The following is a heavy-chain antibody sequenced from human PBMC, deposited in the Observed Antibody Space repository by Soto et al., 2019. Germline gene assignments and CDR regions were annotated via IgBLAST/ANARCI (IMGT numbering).Heavy chain of an antibody. Sequence: GGSLQISCKGSGYSFTSYWIGWVRQMPGKGLEWMGSIYPGDSDTRYSPSFQGQVTISADKSISTAYLQWSSLKASDTAMYYCARHYCSSTSCYPVYYYYYGMDVWGQGTTVTVSS. CDR1: GYSFTSYW. V-gene: IGHV5-51*01. CDR2: IYPGDSDT. D-gene: IGHD2-2*01. J-gene: IGHJ6*02. CDR3: ARHYCSSTSCYPVYYYYYGMDV.